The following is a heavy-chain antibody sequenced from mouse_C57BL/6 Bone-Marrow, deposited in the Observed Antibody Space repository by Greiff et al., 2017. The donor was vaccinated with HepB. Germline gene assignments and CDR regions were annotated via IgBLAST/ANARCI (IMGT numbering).Heavy chain of an antibody. V-gene: IGHV1-54*01. CDR2: INPGSGGT. CDR1: GYAFTNYL. D-gene: IGHD2-2*01. CDR3: ARGLRRWFAY. Sequence: QVQLQQSGAELVRPGTSVKVSCKASGYAFTNYLIEWVKQRPGQGLEWIGVINPGSGGTNYNEKFKGKATLTADKSSSTAYMQLSSLTSEDSAVYVCARGLRRWFAYWGQGTLVTVSA. J-gene: IGHJ3*01.